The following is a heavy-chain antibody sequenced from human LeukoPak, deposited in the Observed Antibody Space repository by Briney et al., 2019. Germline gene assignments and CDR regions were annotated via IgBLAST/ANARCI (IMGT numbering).Heavy chain of an antibody. CDR2: ISGSGGST. V-gene: IGHV3-23*01. D-gene: IGHD6-13*01. CDR1: GFTFSSYA. Sequence: GGSLRLSCAASGFTFSSYAMSWVRQAPGKGLEWVSAISGSGGSTYYADSVKGRFTISRDNSKKTLYLQMNSLRAEDTAVYYCAKHPLGSSPPHTNWFDPWGQGTLVTVSS. J-gene: IGHJ5*02. CDR3: AKHPLGSSPPHTNWFDP.